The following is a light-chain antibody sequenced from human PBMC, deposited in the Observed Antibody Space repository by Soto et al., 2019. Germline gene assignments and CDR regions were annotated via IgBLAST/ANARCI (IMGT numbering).Light chain of an antibody. Sequence: QSALTQPPSVSGAPGQRVTISCTGSSSNIGAGYDVHWYQQLPGTAPKLLIYGNSNRPSGVPDRFSGSKSGTSASLAITGLQAVDDAHYYCSSYRTYRTLEVFGTGTKVTVL. CDR2: GNS. CDR1: SSNIGAGYD. CDR3: SSYRTYRTLEV. V-gene: IGLV1-40*01. J-gene: IGLJ1*01.